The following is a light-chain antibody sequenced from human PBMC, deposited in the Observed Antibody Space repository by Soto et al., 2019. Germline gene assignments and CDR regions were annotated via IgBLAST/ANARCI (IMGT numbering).Light chain of an antibody. CDR1: QGISSY. CDR3: QQYYSYPRT. J-gene: IGKJ4*01. V-gene: IGKV1-8*01. CDR2: AAS. Sequence: AIRMTQSPSSLSASTGDRVTITCRASQGISSYLAWYQQKPGKAPKLLIYAASTLQSGVPSRFSGSGSGTDFTLPISCLQSEDFATYYCQQYYSYPRTFGGGTKVEIK.